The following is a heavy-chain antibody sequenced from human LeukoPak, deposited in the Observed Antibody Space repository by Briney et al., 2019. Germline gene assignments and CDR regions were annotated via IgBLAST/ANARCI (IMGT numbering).Heavy chain of an antibody. Sequence: GGSLRLSCAASGFTFSSYWMSWVRQAPGKGLEWVANIKQDGSEKYYVDSGKGRFTISRDNAKNSLYLQMNSLRAEDTAVYYCARGSGSYYCDYFDYWGQGTLVTVSS. CDR3: ARGSGSYYCDYFDY. D-gene: IGHD1-26*01. CDR1: GFTFSSYW. J-gene: IGHJ4*02. V-gene: IGHV3-7*01. CDR2: IKQDGSEK.